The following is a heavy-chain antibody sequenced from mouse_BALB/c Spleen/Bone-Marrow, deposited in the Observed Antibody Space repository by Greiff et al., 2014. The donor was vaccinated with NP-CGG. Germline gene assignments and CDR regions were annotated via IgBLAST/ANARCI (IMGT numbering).Heavy chain of an antibody. J-gene: IGHJ2*01. V-gene: IGHV2-9*02. CDR3: ARYYYGFLDY. D-gene: IGHD1-2*01. CDR2: IWAGGSK. CDR1: GFSLTSYG. Sequence: VHLVESGPGLVAPSQSLSITCTVSGFSLTSYGVYWVRQPPGKGLEWLGVIWAGGSKNYNSALMSRLSISKDNSKSQVFLKMNSLQTDDTAMYYCARYYYGFLDYWGQGTTLTVSS.